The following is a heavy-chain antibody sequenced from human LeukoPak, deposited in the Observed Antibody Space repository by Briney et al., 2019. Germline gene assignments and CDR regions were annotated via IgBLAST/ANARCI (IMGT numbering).Heavy chain of an antibody. V-gene: IGHV1-2*02. D-gene: IGHD6-6*01. CDR2: INPNSGGT. Sequence: PGASVKVSCKASGYTFTSYYMHWVRQAPGQGLEWMGWINPNSGGTNYAQKFQGRVTMTRDTSISTAYMELSRLRSDDTAVYYCAREYSSSSEAFDIWGQGTMVTVSS. CDR1: GYTFTSYY. CDR3: AREYSSSSEAFDI. J-gene: IGHJ3*02.